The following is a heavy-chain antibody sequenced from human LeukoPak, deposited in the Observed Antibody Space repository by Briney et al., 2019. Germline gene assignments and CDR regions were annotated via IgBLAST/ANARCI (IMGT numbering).Heavy chain of an antibody. V-gene: IGHV3-72*01. CDR1: GFTFSDHY. J-gene: IGHJ5*02. D-gene: IGHD2-21*02. CDR2: TRNKANSYTT. Sequence: PGGSLRLSCVASGFTFSDHYMDWVRQAPGKGLEWVGRTRNKANSYTTEYAASVKGRFTISRDDSKNSLYLQMNSLKTEDTAVYYCARVTQDGWFDPWGQGTLVTVSS. CDR3: ARVTQDGWFDP.